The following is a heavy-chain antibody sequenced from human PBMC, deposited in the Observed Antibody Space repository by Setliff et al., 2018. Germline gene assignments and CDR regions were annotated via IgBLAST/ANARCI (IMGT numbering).Heavy chain of an antibody. CDR2: ISVYNGKT. J-gene: IGHJ4*02. D-gene: IGHD2-21*01. Sequence: ASVKVSCKASGYTFTSYGFSWVRQAPGQGLEWMGWISVYNGKTKYAQKFQGRVTMTTXXSTRTAYMEVTSLRSDDTAVYYCATEKFPGDWGDYWGQGTLVTVSS. CDR1: GYTFTSYG. CDR3: ATEKFPGDWGDY. V-gene: IGHV1-18*01.